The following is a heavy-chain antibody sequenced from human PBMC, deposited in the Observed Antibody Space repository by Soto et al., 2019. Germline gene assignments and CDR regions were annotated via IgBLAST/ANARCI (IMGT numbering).Heavy chain of an antibody. CDR3: ARLAVVPAATQGGDY. V-gene: IGHV4-39*01. D-gene: IGHD2-2*01. CDR1: GGSISSSSYY. J-gene: IGHJ4*02. CDR2: IYYSGST. Sequence: SETLSLTCTVSGGSISSSSYYWGWIRQPPGKGLEWIGSIYYSGSTYYNPSLKSRVTISVDTSKNQFSLKLSSVTAADTAVYYCARLAVVPAATQGGDYWGQGTLVTVSS.